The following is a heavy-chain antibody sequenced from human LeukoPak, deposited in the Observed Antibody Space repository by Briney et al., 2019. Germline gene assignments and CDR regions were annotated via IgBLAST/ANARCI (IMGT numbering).Heavy chain of an antibody. CDR2: IKSDGSST. Sequence: PGGSLRLSCAASGFTFSSYWMHWVRQAPGKGLVWVSRIKSDGSSTSYADSVKGRFTISRDNAKNTLYLQMSSLRAEDTAVYYCASALYYYGDYDYYYYYYMDVWGKGTTVTVSS. J-gene: IGHJ6*03. V-gene: IGHV3-74*01. CDR3: ASALYYYGDYDYYYYYYMDV. D-gene: IGHD4-17*01. CDR1: GFTFSSYW.